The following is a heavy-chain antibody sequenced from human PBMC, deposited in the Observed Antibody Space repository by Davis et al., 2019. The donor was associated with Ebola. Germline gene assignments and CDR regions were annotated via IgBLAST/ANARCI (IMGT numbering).Heavy chain of an antibody. CDR1: GYTFTSYG. V-gene: IGHV1-18*01. CDR3: ARAGAVTVDFDI. J-gene: IGHJ3*02. D-gene: IGHD4-17*01. CDR2: ISAYNGNT. Sequence: ASVQVSCKASGYTFTSYGISWVRQAPGQGLEWMGWISAYNGNTNYAQKLQCRVTMTTDTSTSTADMELRSLRSDDTAVYYCARAGAVTVDFDIWGQGTMVTVSS.